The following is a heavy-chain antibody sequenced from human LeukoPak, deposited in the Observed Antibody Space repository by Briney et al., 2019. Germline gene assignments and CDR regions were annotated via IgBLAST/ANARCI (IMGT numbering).Heavy chain of an antibody. CDR2: IYTSGST. J-gene: IGHJ4*02. CDR3: ARGTVAGKKGYDY. D-gene: IGHD6-19*01. V-gene: IGHV4-59*10. Sequence: SETLSLTCAVYGGSFSGYYWSWIRQPAGKGLKWIGRIYTSGSTNYNPSLKSRVTISVDTSKNQFSLKLSSVTAADTAVYYCARGTVAGKKGYDYWGQGTLVTVSS. CDR1: GGSFSGYY.